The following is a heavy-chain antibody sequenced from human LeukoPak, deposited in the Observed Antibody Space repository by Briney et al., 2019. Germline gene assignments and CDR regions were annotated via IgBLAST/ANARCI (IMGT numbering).Heavy chain of an antibody. Sequence: GSSVKVSCKASGGTFSSYAISWVRQAPGQRLKGMGRIIPIFGTADYAQKIQGRVAIPTDESTSTAYLELSSLRSEDTAVYYCAGDTPPYSSSWYYYYYYYMDVWGKGTTVTVSS. CDR1: GGTFSSYA. CDR2: IIPIFGTA. V-gene: IGHV1-69*05. J-gene: IGHJ6*03. CDR3: AGDTPPYSSSWYYYYYYYMDV. D-gene: IGHD6-13*01.